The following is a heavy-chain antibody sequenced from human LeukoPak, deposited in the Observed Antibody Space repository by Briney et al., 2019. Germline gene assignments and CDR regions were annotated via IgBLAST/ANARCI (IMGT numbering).Heavy chain of an antibody. CDR3: AREMSRFPGAFDI. V-gene: IGHV1-2*02. CDR2: INPNSGGT. D-gene: IGHD6-13*01. J-gene: IGHJ3*02. Sequence: GESLKISCKGSGYSFTSYWIGWVRQAPGQGLEWMGWINPNSGGTNYAQKFQGRVTMTRDTSISTAYMELSRLRSDDTAVYYCAREMSRFPGAFDIWGQGTMVTVSS. CDR1: GYSFTSYW.